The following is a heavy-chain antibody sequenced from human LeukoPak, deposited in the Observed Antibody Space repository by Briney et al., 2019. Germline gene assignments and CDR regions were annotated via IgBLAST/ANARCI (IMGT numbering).Heavy chain of an antibody. CDR1: GYTFTSYG. CDR2: ISAYNGNT. J-gene: IGHJ5*02. D-gene: IGHD4-17*01. Sequence: GASVKVSCKASGYTFTSYGISWVRQAPGQGLEWMGWISAYNGNTNYAQKLQGRVTMTTDTSTSTAYMELRSLRSDDTAVYYCARDPVYGDYEGYWFDPWGQGTLVTVSS. CDR3: ARDPVYGDYEGYWFDP. V-gene: IGHV1-18*01.